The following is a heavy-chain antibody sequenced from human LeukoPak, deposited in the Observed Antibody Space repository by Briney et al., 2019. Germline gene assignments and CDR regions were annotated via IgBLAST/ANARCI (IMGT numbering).Heavy chain of an antibody. CDR3: ARDPSPFYAAGTFVENWFDP. D-gene: IGHD6-13*01. CDR2: IWYDGSNK. J-gene: IGHJ5*02. Sequence: GRSLRLSCAASGFTFSSYGMHWVRQAPGKGLEWVAVIWYDGSNKYYADSVKGRFTISRDNSKNTLYLQMNSLRAEDTAVYYCARDPSPFYAAGTFVENWFDPWGQGTLVTVSS. V-gene: IGHV3-33*01. CDR1: GFTFSSYG.